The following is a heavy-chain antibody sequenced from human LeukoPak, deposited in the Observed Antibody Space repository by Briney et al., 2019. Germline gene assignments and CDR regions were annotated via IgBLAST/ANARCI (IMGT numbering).Heavy chain of an antibody. CDR3: CTGENGDYVLDY. CDR2: FDPEDGNT. V-gene: IGHV1-24*01. J-gene: IGHJ4*02. D-gene: IGHD4-17*01. Sequence: ASVKVSCKVSGYTLTELSMDWARQAPGKGPEWMGGFDPEDGNTMCAQNTQGRVTMTEATPSDTPYMEPSSLRSQCTAVYHCCTGENGDYVLDYWGQGTLVSVSS. CDR1: GYTLTELS.